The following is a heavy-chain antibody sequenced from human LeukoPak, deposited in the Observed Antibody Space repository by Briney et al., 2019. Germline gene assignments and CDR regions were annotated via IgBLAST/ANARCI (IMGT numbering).Heavy chain of an antibody. CDR2: IWYDGSNK. Sequence: GRSLRLSCAASGFTFSSYGMHWVRQAPGKGLEWVAVIWYDGSNKYYADSVKGRFTISRDNSKNTLYLQMNSLRAEDTAVYYCARDRVWVRYFDWSSYYFDYWGQGTLVTVSS. CDR3: ARDRVWVRYFDWSSYYFDY. D-gene: IGHD3-9*01. J-gene: IGHJ4*02. CDR1: GFTFSSYG. V-gene: IGHV3-33*01.